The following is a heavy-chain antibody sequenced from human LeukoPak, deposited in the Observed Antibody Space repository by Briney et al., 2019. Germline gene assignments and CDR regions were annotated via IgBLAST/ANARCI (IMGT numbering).Heavy chain of an antibody. D-gene: IGHD3-10*01. V-gene: IGHV3-23*01. Sequence: GGSLRLSCAASGFTFSSYAMSWVRQAPGKGLEWVSAISGSGDSTYYADSVKGRFTISRDNSKNTLYLQMGSLRAEDMAVYYCARGLSYGSGSYFSYYYYMDVWGKGTTVTVSS. CDR2: ISGSGDST. CDR1: GFTFSSYA. CDR3: ARGLSYGSGSYFSYYYYMDV. J-gene: IGHJ6*03.